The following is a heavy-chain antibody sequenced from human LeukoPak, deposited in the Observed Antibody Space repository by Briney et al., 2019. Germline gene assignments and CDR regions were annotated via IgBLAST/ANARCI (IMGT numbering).Heavy chain of an antibody. CDR3: AQGGGYNPRGYYFDC. J-gene: IGHJ4*02. Sequence: GGSLRLSCAASGFTFDDYDMSWVRQAPGKGLEWVSVLYSGGSTYYADSVKGRVTISRDNSKNTLYLQMNNLRAEDTAVYYCAQGGGYNPRGYYFDCWGQGTLVTVSS. CDR1: GFTFDDYD. CDR2: LYSGGST. V-gene: IGHV3-53*01. D-gene: IGHD5-24*01.